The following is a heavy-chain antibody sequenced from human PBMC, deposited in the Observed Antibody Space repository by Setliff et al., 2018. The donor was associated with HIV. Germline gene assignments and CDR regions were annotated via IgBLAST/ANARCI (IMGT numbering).Heavy chain of an antibody. CDR2: INPSGGST. Sequence: ASVKVSCKASGYTFTNYFMHWVRQAPGQGLEWMGIINPSGGSTNHAQKFQGRVTMTRDMSTSTVYMELSSLRSEDTAVYYCARAGYGGYYYGDYWGQGTLVTVS. D-gene: IGHD3-22*01. CDR3: ARAGYGGYYYGDY. CDR1: GYTFTNYF. V-gene: IGHV1-46*01. J-gene: IGHJ4*02.